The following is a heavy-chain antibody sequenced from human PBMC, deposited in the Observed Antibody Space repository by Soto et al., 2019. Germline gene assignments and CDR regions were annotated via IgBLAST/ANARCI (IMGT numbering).Heavy chain of an antibody. CDR2: IIPFFKAT. D-gene: IGHD3-16*01. CDR1: GGTFSSHA. V-gene: IGHV1-69*13. CDR3: ARDVPLNYYDGTYSYYAMDV. Sequence: ASVKFSCKASGGTFSSHAISWVRQAPGQGLEWMGGIIPFFKATNYAQKFQGRVTITADDSTSTAYMDLYSLRSEDTAVYYCARDVPLNYYDGTYSYYAMDVWGQGTTVTVSS. J-gene: IGHJ6*02.